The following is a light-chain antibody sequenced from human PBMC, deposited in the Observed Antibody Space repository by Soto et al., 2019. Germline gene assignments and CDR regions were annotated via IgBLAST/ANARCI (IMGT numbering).Light chain of an antibody. J-gene: IGLJ2*01. CDR3: QSYDSSLSGPL. Sequence: QCVLTQPPSVSGAPGQRVTISCTGSSSNIGAGYDVHWYQQLPGTAPKLLIYGNSNRPSGVPDRFSGSKSGTSASLAITGLQAEDEADYYCQSYDSSLSGPLFGGGTKLTVL. V-gene: IGLV1-40*01. CDR2: GNS. CDR1: SSNIGAGYD.